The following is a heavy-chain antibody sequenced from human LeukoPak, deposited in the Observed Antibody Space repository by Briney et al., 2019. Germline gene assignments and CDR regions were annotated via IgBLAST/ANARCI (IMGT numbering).Heavy chain of an antibody. V-gene: IGHV3-64*01. D-gene: IGHD3-10*01. Sequence: PGGSLRLSCAASGFTFSSYAMHWVRQAPGKGLEYVSAISSNGGSTYYANSVKGRFTISRDNSKNTLYLQMGSLRAEDMAVYYCASDPFTRGHYWGQGTLVTVSS. CDR1: GFTFSSYA. CDR3: ASDPFTRGHY. J-gene: IGHJ4*02. CDR2: ISSNGGST.